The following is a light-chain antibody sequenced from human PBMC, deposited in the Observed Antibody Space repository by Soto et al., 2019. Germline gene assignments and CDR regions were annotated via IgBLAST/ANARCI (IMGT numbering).Light chain of an antibody. V-gene: IGKV3-11*01. CDR1: QSVSSNY. J-gene: IGKJ1*01. Sequence: EIVLTQSPGTLSLSPGERATLSCRASQSVSSNYLAWYQQKPGQAPRLLIYDASNRATGIPARFSGSGSGTDFTLTISSLEPEDFAVYYCQQRSNWPPTWTFGQGTKV. CDR3: QQRSNWPPTWT. CDR2: DAS.